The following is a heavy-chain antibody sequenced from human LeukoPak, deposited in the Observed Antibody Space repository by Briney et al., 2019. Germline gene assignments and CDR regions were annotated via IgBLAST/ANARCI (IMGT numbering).Heavy chain of an antibody. CDR2: ISYDGGNK. CDR1: GFTFSDYG. J-gene: IGHJ6*02. CDR3: ARSYGMDV. Sequence: GGSLRLSCSASGFTFSDYGMHWVRQAPGKGLEWVALISYDGGNKFYADSVRDRFTISRDNSKNTPFLQMNSLRAEDTAVYYCARSYGMDVWGQGTTVTVSS. V-gene: IGHV3-30*03.